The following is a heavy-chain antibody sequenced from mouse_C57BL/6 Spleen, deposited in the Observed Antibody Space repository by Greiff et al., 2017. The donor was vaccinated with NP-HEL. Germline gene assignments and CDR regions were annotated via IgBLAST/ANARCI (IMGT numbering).Heavy chain of an antibody. CDR2: IDPSDSET. CDR3: AREGHYYGSSWFAY. D-gene: IGHD1-1*01. Sequence: QVQLQQPGAELVRPGSSVKLSCKASGYTFTSYWMHWVKQRPIQGLEWIGNIDPSDSETHYNQKFKDKATLTVDKSSSTAYMQLSSLTSEDSAVYYCAREGHYYGSSWFAYWGQGTLVTVSA. J-gene: IGHJ3*01. CDR1: GYTFTSYW. V-gene: IGHV1-52*01.